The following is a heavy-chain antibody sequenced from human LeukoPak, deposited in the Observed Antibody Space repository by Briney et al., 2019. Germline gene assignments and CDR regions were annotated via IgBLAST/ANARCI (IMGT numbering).Heavy chain of an antibody. CDR3: ARLTAAGTYYGMDV. CDR1: GFTFSSYS. J-gene: IGHJ6*02. V-gene: IGHV3-21*01. D-gene: IGHD6-13*01. Sequence: GGSLRLSCAASGFTFSSYSMNWVRQAPGKGLEWVSSISSSSSYIYYADSVKGRFTISRDNAKNSLYLQMNSLRAEDTAVYYCARLTAAGTYYGMDVWGQGTTVTVSS. CDR2: ISSSSSYI.